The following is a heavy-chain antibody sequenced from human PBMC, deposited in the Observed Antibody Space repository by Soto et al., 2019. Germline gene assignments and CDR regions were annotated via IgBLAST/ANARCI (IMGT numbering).Heavy chain of an antibody. D-gene: IGHD6-13*01. Sequence: ASVKVTCKASGYTFTMYGISWVRQAPGQGLEWMGWISAYNGNTNYAQKLQGWVTMTRDTSISTAYMELSRLRSDDTAVYYCARDRAAAGSANYYGMDVWGQGTTVTVSS. J-gene: IGHJ6*02. CDR2: ISAYNGNT. CDR1: GYTFTMYG. V-gene: IGHV1-18*01. CDR3: ARDRAAAGSANYYGMDV.